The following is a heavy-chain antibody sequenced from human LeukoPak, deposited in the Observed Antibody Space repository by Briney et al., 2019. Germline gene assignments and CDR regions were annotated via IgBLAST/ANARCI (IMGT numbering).Heavy chain of an antibody. D-gene: IGHD2-21*01. J-gene: IGHJ4*02. CDR1: RFTFSNYS. CDR3: ARVYCGGDCYPSTYFDY. V-gene: IGHV3-21*01. Sequence: GGSLRLSCAASRFTFSNYSMNWVRQAPGKGLEWVSSISRGSGHIYYADSVKGRFTISRDNARNSLYLQMNSLRAEDTAIYYCARVYCGGDCYPSTYFDYWGQGTLVTVSS. CDR2: ISRGSGHI.